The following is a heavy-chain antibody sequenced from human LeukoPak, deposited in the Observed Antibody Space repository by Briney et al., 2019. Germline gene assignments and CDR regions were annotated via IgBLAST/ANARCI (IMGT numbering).Heavy chain of an antibody. D-gene: IGHD4-17*01. J-gene: IGHJ3*02. Sequence: SETLSLTCTVSGGSISSGTYYWSWIRQPAGKGLEWIGRIYSSGSTSYNPSLESRVTISVDTSKNRFSLKLSSVPAADTAVYYCAIHDYGDRDAFDIWGQGTMVTVSS. V-gene: IGHV4-61*02. CDR2: IYSSGST. CDR3: AIHDYGDRDAFDI. CDR1: GGSISSGTYY.